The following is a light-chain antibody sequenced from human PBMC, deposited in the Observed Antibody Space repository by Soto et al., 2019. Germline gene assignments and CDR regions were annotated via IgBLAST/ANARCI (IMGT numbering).Light chain of an antibody. V-gene: IGKV3-20*01. Sequence: EIVLTQSPGTLSLSPGEGATLSCRASQTVSSYLAWYQQKPGQAPRLLIFDASNRATGIPDRFSGSGSGTDFTLTISRLEPEDFAVYYCQQYGSSPLYTFGQGTKLEIK. CDR1: QTVSSY. J-gene: IGKJ2*01. CDR2: DAS. CDR3: QQYGSSPLYT.